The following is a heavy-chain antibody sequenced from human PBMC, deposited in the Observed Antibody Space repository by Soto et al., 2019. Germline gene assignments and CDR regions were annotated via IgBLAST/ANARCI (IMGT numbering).Heavy chain of an antibody. J-gene: IGHJ3*02. CDR2: IDPSDSYT. D-gene: IGHD3-22*01. CDR1: GYSFTSYW. Sequence: PGESLKISCKGTGYSFTSYWISWVRQMPGKGLEWMGRIDPSDSYTNYSPSFQGHVTISADKSISTAYLQWSSLKASDTAMYYCATLYSSGYYQDDFDTWGQVKMVTISS. V-gene: IGHV5-10-1*01. CDR3: ATLYSSGYYQDDFDT.